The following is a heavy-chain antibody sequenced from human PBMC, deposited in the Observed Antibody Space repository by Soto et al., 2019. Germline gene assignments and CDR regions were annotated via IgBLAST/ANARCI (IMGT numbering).Heavy chain of an antibody. D-gene: IGHD6-13*01. CDR1: GGSVISYY. J-gene: IGHJ4*02. CDR3: ARVEYTVVWYPFDY. Sequence: SETLSLTCTVSGGSVISYYWNWVRQSPGKGLEWMGYVSSSGITSYNPSLRSRVIMSVDTSKNQFSLTLISVTAADTALYYCARVEYTVVWYPFDYWGQGILVTVS. V-gene: IGHV4-59*02. CDR2: VSSSGIT.